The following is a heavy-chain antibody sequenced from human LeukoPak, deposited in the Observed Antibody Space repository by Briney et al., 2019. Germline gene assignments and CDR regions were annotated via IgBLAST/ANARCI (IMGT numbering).Heavy chain of an antibody. CDR1: GFTFSSYS. D-gene: IGHD4-11*01. CDR2: ISSSSSTI. CDR3: ASAISTVTTYPSLYYFDY. J-gene: IGHJ4*02. Sequence: GGSLRLSCAASGFTFSSYSMNWVRQAPGKGLEWVSYISSSSSTIYYADSVKGRFTISRDNAKNSLYLQTNSLRAEDTAVYYCASAISTVTTYPSLYYFDYWGQGTLVTVSS. V-gene: IGHV3-48*04.